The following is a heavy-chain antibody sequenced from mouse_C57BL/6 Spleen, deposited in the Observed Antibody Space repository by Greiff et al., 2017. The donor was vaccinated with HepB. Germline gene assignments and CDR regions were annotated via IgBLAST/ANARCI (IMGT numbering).Heavy chain of an antibody. CDR1: GFTFSSYA. CDR2: ISDGGSYT. V-gene: IGHV5-4*03. CDR3: ARRDYDYGGYFDY. D-gene: IGHD2-4*01. Sequence: DVMLVESGGGLVKPGGSLKLSCAASGFTFSSYAMSWVRQTPEKRLEWVATISDGGSYTYYPDNVKGRFTISRDNAKNNLYLQMSHLKSEDTAMYYCARRDYDYGGYFDYWGQGTTLTVSS. J-gene: IGHJ2*01.